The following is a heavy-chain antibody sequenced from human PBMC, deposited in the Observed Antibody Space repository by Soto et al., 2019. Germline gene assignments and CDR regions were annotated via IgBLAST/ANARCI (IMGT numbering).Heavy chain of an antibody. J-gene: IGHJ4*02. CDR1: GYAFTAYY. CDR3: AREWLGTESDY. D-gene: IGHD2-8*02. Sequence: ASVKVSCKSSGYAFTAYYMHWVRQAPGQGLEWMGCINPNSGGTNYAQKFQGRVTMTRDTSISTAYMELSRLRSDDTAVYYCAREWLGTESDYWGQGTLVTVSS. V-gene: IGHV1-2*02. CDR2: INPNSGGT.